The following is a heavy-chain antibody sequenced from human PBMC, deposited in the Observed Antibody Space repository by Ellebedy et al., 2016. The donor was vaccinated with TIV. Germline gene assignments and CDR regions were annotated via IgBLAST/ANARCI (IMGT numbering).Heavy chain of an antibody. V-gene: IGHV3-23*01. D-gene: IGHD3-16*01. Sequence: GESLKISCAASGFSSGFSFSRYAMGWVRQAPGKGLEWVSGISGSGGSTYYADSVKGRFTISRDNSKNTLYLQLNNLRAGDTALYYCARTTTMTTSGPFDLWGQGTRVTVSS. CDR3: ARTTTMTTSGPFDL. CDR2: ISGSGGST. J-gene: IGHJ3*01. CDR1: GFSSGFSFSRYA.